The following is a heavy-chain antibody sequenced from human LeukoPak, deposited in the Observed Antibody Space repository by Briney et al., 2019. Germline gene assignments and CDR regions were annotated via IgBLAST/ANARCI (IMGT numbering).Heavy chain of an antibody. CDR1: GFTLSNVW. V-gene: IGHV3-15*01. Sequence: GGSLRLSCAASGFTLSNVWMTWVRQAPGKGLEWVGRIQRKTDGGTTDYAAAVKGRFIISRDDSKNTLFLQMNSLKTEDTAVYYCTTDVVYCSSTSCPNWGQGTLVTVSS. CDR2: IQRKTDGGTT. CDR3: TTDVVYCSSTSCPN. J-gene: IGHJ4*02. D-gene: IGHD2-2*01.